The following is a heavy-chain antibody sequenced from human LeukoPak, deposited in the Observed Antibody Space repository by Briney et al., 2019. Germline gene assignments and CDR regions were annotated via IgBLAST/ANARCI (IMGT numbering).Heavy chain of an antibody. CDR2: ISAYNGNT. CDR3: ARALHLELHSYFDS. Sequence: GASVKVSCKASGYTFTSYGISWVRQAPGQGLEWMGWISAYNGNTNYAQKLQGRVTMTTDTSTSTAYMELSSLRSEDTAVYYCARALHLELHSYFDSWGQGTLVTVSS. CDR1: GYTFTSYG. J-gene: IGHJ4*02. D-gene: IGHD1-1*01. V-gene: IGHV1-18*01.